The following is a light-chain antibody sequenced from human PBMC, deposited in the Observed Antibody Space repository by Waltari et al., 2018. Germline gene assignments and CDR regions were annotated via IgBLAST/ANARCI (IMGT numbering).Light chain of an antibody. J-gene: IGLJ2*01. CDR1: NRDVGSDDF. CDR2: DAV. V-gene: IGLV2-11*01. CDR3: CSYAGNYKFV. Sequence: QSVLTQPRPVSGSPGQSVTLSCTGTNRDVGSDDFVSWYQQNAGKAPKLVIYDAVRRPSGVPYRFSGSKYGATASLTISGLQAEDEADYYCCSYAGNYKFVFGGGTKVTVL.